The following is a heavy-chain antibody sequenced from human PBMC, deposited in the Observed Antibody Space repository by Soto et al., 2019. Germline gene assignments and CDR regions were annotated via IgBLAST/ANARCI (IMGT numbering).Heavy chain of an antibody. J-gene: IGHJ4*02. Sequence: PSETLSLTCAVYGGSFSGYYWSWIRQPPGKGLEWIGEINHSGSINYNPSLKSRVTISIDTSKNQFSLQLSSVTAADTAVYYCAREGSGLDYWGQGTLVTVSS. D-gene: IGHD3-10*01. CDR3: AREGSGLDY. V-gene: IGHV4-34*01. CDR2: INHSGSI. CDR1: GGSFSGYY.